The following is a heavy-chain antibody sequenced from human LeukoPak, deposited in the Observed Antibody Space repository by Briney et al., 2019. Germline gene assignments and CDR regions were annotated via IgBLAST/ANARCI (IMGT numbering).Heavy chain of an antibody. CDR2: MYDSEST. CDR1: GVSISSHY. D-gene: IGHD5-18*01. CDR3: ATIKRGSIYGYFDF. J-gene: IGHJ4*02. V-gene: IGHV4-59*11. Sequence: SETLSLTCTVSGVSISSHYWSWIRQPPGKGLEWIAYMYDSESTKDNPSLKSRITLSADTSKNQFPLRLSSVTAADTAVYYCATIKRGSIYGYFDFWGQGILVTVSS.